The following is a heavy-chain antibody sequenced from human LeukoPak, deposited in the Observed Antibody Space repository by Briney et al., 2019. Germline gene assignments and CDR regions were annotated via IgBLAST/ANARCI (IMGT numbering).Heavy chain of an antibody. CDR3: ARGGCSSTSCYSLSYYFDY. Sequence: TSETLSLTCTVSGGSISSSSAYWGWIRQPPGKGLEWIGEINHSGSTNYNPSLKSRVTISVDTSKNQFSLKLSSVTAADTAVYYCARGGCSSTSCYSLSYYFDYWGQGTLVTVSS. V-gene: IGHV4-39*07. CDR2: INHSGST. J-gene: IGHJ4*02. CDR1: GGSISSSSAY. D-gene: IGHD2-2*02.